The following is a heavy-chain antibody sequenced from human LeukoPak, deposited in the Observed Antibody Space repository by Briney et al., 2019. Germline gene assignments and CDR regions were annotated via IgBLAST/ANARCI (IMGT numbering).Heavy chain of an antibody. CDR2: ISSSSSYI. CDR3: AREEYSYGYRTFDY. Sequence: GGSLRLSCAASGFTFSSYSMNWVRQAPGKGLEWVSSISSSSSYIYYADSVKGRFTISRDNAKNSLYLQMNSLRAEDTAVYYCAREEYSYGYRTFDYWGQGTLVTVSS. D-gene: IGHD5-18*01. J-gene: IGHJ4*02. V-gene: IGHV3-21*01. CDR1: GFTFSSYS.